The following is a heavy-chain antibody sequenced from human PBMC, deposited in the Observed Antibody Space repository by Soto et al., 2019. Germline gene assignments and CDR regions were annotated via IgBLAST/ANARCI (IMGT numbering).Heavy chain of an antibody. V-gene: IGHV3-66*01. CDR1: GFTAXXXX. J-gene: IGHJ3*02. Sequence: GGSMRLSCAAAGFTAXXXXXXXXXXXXXKGLEWVSVIYSGGSTYYADSVKGRFTISRDNSKNXLYLXXXSLXAEXTAVYYXXRRYYYDSSGSDAFDIWGQGTMVTVSS. D-gene: IGHD3-22*01. CDR3: XRRYYYDSSGSDAFDI. CDR2: IYSGGST.